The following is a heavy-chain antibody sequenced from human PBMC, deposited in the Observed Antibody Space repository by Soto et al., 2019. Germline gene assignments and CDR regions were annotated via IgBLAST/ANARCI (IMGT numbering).Heavy chain of an antibody. J-gene: IGHJ5*02. CDR2: IIPIFGTA. Sequence: QVQLVQSGAEVKKPGSSVKVSCKASGGTFSSYAISWVQQAPGQGLEWMGGIIPIFGTANYAQKFQGRVTITADESTSTAYMELSSLRSEDTAVYYCARGGAVVVPAAYNWFDPWGQGTLVTVSS. CDR3: ARGGAVVVPAAYNWFDP. V-gene: IGHV1-69*01. CDR1: GGTFSSYA. D-gene: IGHD2-2*01.